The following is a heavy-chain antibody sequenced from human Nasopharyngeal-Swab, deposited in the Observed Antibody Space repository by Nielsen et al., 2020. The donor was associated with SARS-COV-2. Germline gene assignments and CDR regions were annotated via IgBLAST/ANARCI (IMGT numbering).Heavy chain of an antibody. J-gene: IGHJ3*02. V-gene: IGHV3-23*02. CDR2: ISGSGVST. CDR1: GFTFSSYA. D-gene: IGHD6-19*01. Sequence: GESLKLSCATSGFTFSSYAMGWVRQAPGKGLEWVSVISGSGVSTYYGDSVKGRFAISRDNSKNRLYLQMNSLKVEDTAIYYCAKKGQQWLADDAFDTWGQGTLVSISS. CDR3: AKKGQQWLADDAFDT.